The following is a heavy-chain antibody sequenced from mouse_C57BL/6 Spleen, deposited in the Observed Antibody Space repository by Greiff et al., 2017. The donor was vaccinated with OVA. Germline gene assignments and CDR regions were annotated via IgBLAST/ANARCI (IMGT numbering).Heavy chain of an antibody. V-gene: IGHV1-58*01. D-gene: IGHD2-1*01. CDR3: ARGGIYYGNYVNAMDY. Sequence: VQLKQSGAELVRPGSSVKMSCKTSGYTFTSYGINWVKQRPGQGLEWIGYIYIGNGYTEYNEKFKGKATLTSDTSSSTAYMQLSSLTSEDSAIYFGARGGIYYGNYVNAMDYWGQGTSVTVSS. CDR2: IYIGNGYT. CDR1: GYTFTSYG. J-gene: IGHJ4*01.